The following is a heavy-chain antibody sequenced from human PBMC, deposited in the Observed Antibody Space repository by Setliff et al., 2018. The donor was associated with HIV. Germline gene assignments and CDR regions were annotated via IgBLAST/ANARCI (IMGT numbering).Heavy chain of an antibody. CDR3: ARETITMVRGATHQETEYYYYYGMDV. CDR2: INHSGST. V-gene: IGHV4-34*01. Sequence: PSETLSLTCTLYGGSFGAYYWTWIRQSPEKGLEWIGEINHSGSTTYNPSLKSRVTISIDTSKNQFSLKLSSVTAADTAVYYCARETITMVRGATHQETEYYYYYGMDVWGQGTTVTVSS. J-gene: IGHJ6*02. D-gene: IGHD3-10*01. CDR1: GGSFGAYY.